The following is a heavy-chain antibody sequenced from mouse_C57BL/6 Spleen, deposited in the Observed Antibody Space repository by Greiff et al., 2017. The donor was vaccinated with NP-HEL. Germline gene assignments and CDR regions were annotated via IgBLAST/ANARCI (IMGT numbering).Heavy chain of an antibody. Sequence: QVQLKESGAELVRPGTSVKVSCKASGYAFTNYLIEWVKQRPGQGLEWIGVINPGSGGTNYNEKFKGKATLTADKSSSTAYMQLSSLTSEDSAVYFCARSIYYFYFDYWGQGTTLTVSS. D-gene: IGHD1-1*01. V-gene: IGHV1-54*01. CDR2: INPGSGGT. CDR1: GYAFTNYL. CDR3: ARSIYYFYFDY. J-gene: IGHJ2*01.